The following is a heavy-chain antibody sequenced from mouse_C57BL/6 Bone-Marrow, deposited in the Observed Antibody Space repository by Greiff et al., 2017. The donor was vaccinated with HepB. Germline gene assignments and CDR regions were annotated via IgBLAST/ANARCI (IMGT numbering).Heavy chain of an antibody. CDR2: IYPSDSET. CDR3: ASGYYGSNLFAY. D-gene: IGHD1-1*01. Sequence: QVQLQQPGAELVRPGSSVKLSCKASGYTFTSYWMDWVKQRPVQGLEWIGNIYPSDSETHYNHKFKDKATLTVDKSSSPTYMQLSSLASEDSAVYYCASGYYGSNLFAYWGQGTRVTVSA. V-gene: IGHV1-61*01. J-gene: IGHJ3*01. CDR1: GYTFTSYW.